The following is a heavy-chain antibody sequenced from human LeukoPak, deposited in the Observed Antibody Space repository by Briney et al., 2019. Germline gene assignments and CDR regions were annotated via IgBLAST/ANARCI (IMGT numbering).Heavy chain of an antibody. J-gene: IGHJ3*02. CDR3: ARSGVQWQWLLTYDAFDI. CDR2: ISYDKSNK. D-gene: IGHD6-19*01. Sequence: GGSLRLSCAASGFTFSSYAMHWVRQAPGKGLEWVALISYDKSNKYYADSVKGRFTISRDNSKNTLFVQMNSLRTEDSAVYYCARSGVQWQWLLTYDAFDIWGQGTMVTVSS. V-gene: IGHV3-30-3*01. CDR1: GFTFSSYA.